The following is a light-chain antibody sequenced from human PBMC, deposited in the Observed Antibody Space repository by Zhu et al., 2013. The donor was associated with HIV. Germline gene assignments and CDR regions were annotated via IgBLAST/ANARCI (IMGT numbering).Light chain of an antibody. CDR1: QDIDRY. Sequence: DIQLTQSPSLLSASVGDRVTITCRASQDIDRYLAWYQQTPGKAPTLLVYAASTTQSGVPSRFSGSGSGTEFSLTISSLQPEDFATYYCQQANSFPHTFGQGTKLEIK. V-gene: IGKV1-9*01. CDR2: AAS. J-gene: IGKJ2*01. CDR3: QQANSFPHT.